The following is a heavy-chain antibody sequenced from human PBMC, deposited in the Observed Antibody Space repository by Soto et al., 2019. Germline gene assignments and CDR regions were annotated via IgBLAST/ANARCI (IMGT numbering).Heavy chain of an antibody. CDR1: GFTFSSYA. CDR3: AKRKLGYCSSTSCYPGDYYYYMDV. J-gene: IGHJ6*03. Sequence: GGSLRLSCAASGFTFSSYAMSWVRQAPGKGLEWVSAISGSGGSTYYADSVKGRFTISRDNSKNTLYLQMNSLRAEDTAVYYCAKRKLGYCSSTSCYPGDYYYYMDVWGKGTTVTVSS. D-gene: IGHD2-2*01. CDR2: ISGSGGST. V-gene: IGHV3-23*01.